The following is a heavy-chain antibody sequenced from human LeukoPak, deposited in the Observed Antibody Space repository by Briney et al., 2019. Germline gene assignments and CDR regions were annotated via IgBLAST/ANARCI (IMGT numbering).Heavy chain of an antibody. D-gene: IGHD2-15*01. CDR1: GFTFSSCA. J-gene: IGHJ6*02. Sequence: GGSLRLSCAASGFTFSSCAMHWVRQAPGKGLEYVSAISSNGGSTYYANSVKGRFTISRDNSKNTLYLQMGSLRAEDMAVYYCARGIFVVVVAADGGMDVWGQGTTVTVSS. CDR2: ISSNGGST. V-gene: IGHV3-64*01. CDR3: ARGIFVVVVAADGGMDV.